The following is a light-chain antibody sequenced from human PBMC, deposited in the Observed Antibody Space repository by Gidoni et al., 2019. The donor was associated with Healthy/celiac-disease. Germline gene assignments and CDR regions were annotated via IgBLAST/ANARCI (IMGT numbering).Light chain of an antibody. CDR3: HQYGSSLPWT. V-gene: IGKV3-20*01. CDR1: QSVIRSY. Sequence: EIVLTPSPGTLSFSPGERATLSVRASQSVIRSYLAWYPQQPCQAPSLLIYGASCMSTGIPDMFSGSGSGTDFTLPISRLEPEAFAVYYCHQYGSSLPWTFGQGTKVEIK. J-gene: IGKJ1*01. CDR2: GAS.